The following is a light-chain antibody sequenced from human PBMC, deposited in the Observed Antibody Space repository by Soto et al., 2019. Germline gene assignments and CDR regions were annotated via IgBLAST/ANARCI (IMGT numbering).Light chain of an antibody. CDR3: QQTFSTPYT. CDR2: AAS. CDR1: QTISTY. Sequence: DIQMTQSPPSLSASVGDRVTITCRARQTISTYLNWYQQKPGKAPKLLIFAASSLESGVPSRVSGSGSGTDFTLTIGSLQPEDFAFYCCQQTFSTPYTFGQGTKLEIK. V-gene: IGKV1-39*01. J-gene: IGKJ2*01.